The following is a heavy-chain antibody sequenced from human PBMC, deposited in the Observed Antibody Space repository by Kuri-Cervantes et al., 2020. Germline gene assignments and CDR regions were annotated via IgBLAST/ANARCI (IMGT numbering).Heavy chain of an antibody. D-gene: IGHD6-13*01. CDR3: ARDVSGYSSTYIDY. Sequence: ASVKVSCKASGYTFTSYGISWVRQAPGQGLEWMGWISAYNGNTNYAQKLQGRVTMTTDTSTSTVYMELSSLRSEDTAVYYCARDVSGYSSTYIDYWGQGTLVTVSS. CDR1: GYTFTSYG. V-gene: IGHV1-18*01. J-gene: IGHJ4*02. CDR2: ISAYNGNT.